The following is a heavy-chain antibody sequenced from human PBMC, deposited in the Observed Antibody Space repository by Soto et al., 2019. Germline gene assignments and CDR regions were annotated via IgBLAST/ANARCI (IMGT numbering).Heavy chain of an antibody. D-gene: IGHD2-15*01. CDR3: AKRYCSGSSCFGMDV. CDR1: GFTFSSYW. J-gene: IGHJ6*02. Sequence: SLRLSCAASGFTFSSYWMHWVRQAPGKGLVWVSRINSDGSSTSYADSVKGRFTISRDNAKNTLYLQMDSLRAEDTALYYCAKRYCSGSSCFGMDVWCQGTTVTVSS. CDR2: INSDGSST. V-gene: IGHV3-74*01.